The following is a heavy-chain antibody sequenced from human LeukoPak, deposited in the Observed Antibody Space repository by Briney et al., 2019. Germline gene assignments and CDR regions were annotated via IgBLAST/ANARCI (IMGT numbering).Heavy chain of an antibody. D-gene: IGHD3-9*01. J-gene: IGHJ6*02. Sequence: GGSLRLSCAASGFIFSTYDMHWVRQATGKGLEWVSAIGTGGDTYYADSVKGRFTISRDNPKRSVYLQMNSLRAEDSAVYYCARFETVRRPVAAPVFGMGVWGQGTTVTVSS. CDR3: ARFETVRRPVAAPVFGMGV. CDR2: IGTGGDT. CDR1: GFIFSTYD. V-gene: IGHV3-13*01.